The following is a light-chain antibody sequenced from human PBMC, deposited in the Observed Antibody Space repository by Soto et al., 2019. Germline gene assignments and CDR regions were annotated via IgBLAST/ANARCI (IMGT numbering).Light chain of an antibody. CDR2: EVS. CDR3: SSFASSATLV. J-gene: IGLJ3*02. V-gene: IGLV2-18*02. Sequence: QSVLTQPPSVSGSPGQSVTISCTGTSSDIGYHNRVSWYQQPPGTAPKLMIYEVSTRYSGVPDRFSGSKSGNTASLTISGLQAEDEADDYCSSFASSATLVFGGGTKVTVL. CDR1: SSDIGYHNR.